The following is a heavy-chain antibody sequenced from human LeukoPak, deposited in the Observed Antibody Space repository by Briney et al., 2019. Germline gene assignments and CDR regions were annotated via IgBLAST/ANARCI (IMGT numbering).Heavy chain of an antibody. CDR2: IYTSGST. V-gene: IGHV4-4*07. CDR1: GGSISSYY. Sequence: SQTLSLTCTVSGGSISSYYWSWIRQPPGKGLEWIGRIYTSGSTNYNPSLKSRVTMSVDTSKNQFSLKLSSVTAADTAVYYCARGDIVVVPAASFDNWFDPWGQGTLVTVSS. J-gene: IGHJ5*02. D-gene: IGHD2-2*01. CDR3: ARGDIVVVPAASFDNWFDP.